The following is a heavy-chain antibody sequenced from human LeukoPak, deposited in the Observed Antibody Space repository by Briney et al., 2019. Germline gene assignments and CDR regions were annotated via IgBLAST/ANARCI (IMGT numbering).Heavy chain of an antibody. V-gene: IGHV4-61*02. J-gene: IGHJ4*02. CDR3: ARVSYCGGDCYGPSKRSHVSGFDY. Sequence: SQTLSLTCTVSGDSISSSDYYWTWIRQPAGKGLEWIGRIYTSWSTKYNPSLKSRLTISVDASKNQFSLKLSSVTAADTAVYYCARVSYCGGDCYGPSKRSHVSGFDYWGQGTLVTVSS. CDR2: IYTSWST. CDR1: GDSISSSDYY. D-gene: IGHD2-21*02.